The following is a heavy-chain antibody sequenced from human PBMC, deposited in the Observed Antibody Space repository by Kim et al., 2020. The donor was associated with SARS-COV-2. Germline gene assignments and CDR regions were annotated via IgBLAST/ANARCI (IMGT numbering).Heavy chain of an antibody. Sequence: GGSLRLSCAASGFTFSSYGMHWVRQAPGKGLEWVAVISYDGSNKYYADSVKGRFTISRDNSKNTLYLQMNSLRAEDTAVYYCAKAISSTTGGYYGMDVWGQGTTVTVSS. D-gene: IGHD1-1*01. J-gene: IGHJ6*02. V-gene: IGHV3-30*18. CDR1: GFTFSSYG. CDR3: AKAISSTTGGYYGMDV. CDR2: ISYDGSNK.